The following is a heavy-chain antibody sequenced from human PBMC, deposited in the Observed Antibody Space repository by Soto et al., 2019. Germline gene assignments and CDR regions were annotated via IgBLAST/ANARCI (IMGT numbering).Heavy chain of an antibody. Sequence: GGSRRRSWEASGFIFSSYVMHWVRQAPGKGLEWVAVLSYDGRNKHYADSVKGRFTISRDNSNKTLYLQVNSLRAEDTAVYYCAKEWSGYSSSSGDGAYQMRNYYYYGMDVWGQGTTVTVSS. CDR3: AKEWSGYSSSSGDGAYQMRNYYYYGMDV. J-gene: IGHJ6*02. CDR2: LSYDGRNK. CDR1: GFIFSSYV. V-gene: IGHV3-30*18. D-gene: IGHD6-6*01.